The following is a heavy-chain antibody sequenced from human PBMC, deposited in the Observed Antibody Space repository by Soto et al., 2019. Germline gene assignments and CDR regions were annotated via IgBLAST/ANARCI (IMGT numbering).Heavy chain of an antibody. J-gene: IGHJ4*02. CDR2: IVVGSGNT. Sequence: SXKVSFKASEFTXSSSAGKLVRQARGQRLEWIGWIVVGSGNTNYAQKFQERVTITSDISTTKAYIEMSRMRSEDTAVYYCAAGPPLHYFGYWGQGTLFTVSS. CDR1: EFTXSSSA. V-gene: IGHV1-58*01. CDR3: AAGPPLHYFGY.